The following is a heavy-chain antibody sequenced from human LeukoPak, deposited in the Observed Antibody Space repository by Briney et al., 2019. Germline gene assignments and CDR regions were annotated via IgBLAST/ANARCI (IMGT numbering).Heavy chain of an antibody. CDR2: ISGSGAST. D-gene: IGHD3-10*01. CDR1: GFTFSGYA. Sequence: PGGSLRLSCVASGFTFSGYAMSWVRQAPGKGLEWVSSISGSGASTYYADSVKGRFTSSRDNSKNTLYLQVNNLRAEDTAVYYCVKESRYYYGSGSFSSQFDYWGQGNLVTVSS. V-gene: IGHV3-23*01. J-gene: IGHJ4*02. CDR3: VKESRYYYGSGSFSSQFDY.